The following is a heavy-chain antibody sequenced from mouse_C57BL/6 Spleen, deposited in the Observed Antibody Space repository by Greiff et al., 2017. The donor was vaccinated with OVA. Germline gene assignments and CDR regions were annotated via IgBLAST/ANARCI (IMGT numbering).Heavy chain of an antibody. J-gene: IGHJ4*01. CDR3: ARDKGIYYDYDDAMDY. D-gene: IGHD2-4*01. CDR1: GFTFSDYY. V-gene: IGHV5-16*01. Sequence: EVKLMESEGGLVQPGSSMKLSCTASGFTFSDYYMAWVRQAPEKGLEWVATINYDGSSTYYLASLKSRFIISRDNTKNILYQQMSSLKSENTATYYCARDKGIYYDYDDAMDYWGQGTSVTVSS. CDR2: INYDGSST.